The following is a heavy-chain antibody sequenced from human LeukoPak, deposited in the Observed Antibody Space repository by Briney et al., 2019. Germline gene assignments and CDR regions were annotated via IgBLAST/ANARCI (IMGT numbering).Heavy chain of an antibody. J-gene: IGHJ4*02. CDR2: IYYSGST. CDR3: ARERPLDTVVSQDF. D-gene: IGHD4-23*01. Sequence: KPSETLSLTCTVSGGSISSYYWSWIRQPPGKGLEWIGYIYYSGSTYYNPSLESRVTMSVDKSKNQFSLSLASVTVADTAVYYCARERPLDTVVSQDFWGQGTLVIVSS. CDR1: GGSISSYY. V-gene: IGHV4-59*12.